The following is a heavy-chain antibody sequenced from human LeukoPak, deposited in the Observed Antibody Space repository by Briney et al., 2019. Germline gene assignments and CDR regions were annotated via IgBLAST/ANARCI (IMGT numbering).Heavy chain of an antibody. Sequence: GGSLRPSCAASGYTFSSYSMNWVRQAPGKGLEWVSYISSSSSTIYYADSVKGRFTISRDNAKNSLYLQMNSLRAEDTAVYYCAREVVVEADAFDIWGQGTLVTVSS. V-gene: IGHV3-48*01. CDR3: AREVVVEADAFDI. CDR2: ISSSSSTI. CDR1: GYTFSSYS. J-gene: IGHJ4*02. D-gene: IGHD2-21*01.